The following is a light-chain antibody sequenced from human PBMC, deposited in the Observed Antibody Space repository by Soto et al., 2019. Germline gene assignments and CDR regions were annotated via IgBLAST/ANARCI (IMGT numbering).Light chain of an antibody. Sequence: EVVMTQSPATLSVSPGERVTLSCRASQSVSDNLAWYQQKHGQAPSLLIYGASTRATTIPGRFSGSGSGTEFTLTISSLQSEDFAVYYCQQSNNWPYTFGQGTKLAIK. J-gene: IGKJ2*01. CDR3: QQSNNWPYT. V-gene: IGKV3-15*01. CDR2: GAS. CDR1: QSVSDN.